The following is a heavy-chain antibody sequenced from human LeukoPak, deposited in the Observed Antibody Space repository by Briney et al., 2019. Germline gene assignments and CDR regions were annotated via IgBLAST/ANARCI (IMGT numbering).Heavy chain of an antibody. D-gene: IGHD2/OR15-2a*01. CDR1: GFTFSNFW. CDR3: ARVGEYDSFDY. CDR2: ISSDGSNT. V-gene: IGHV3-74*01. Sequence: GGSLRLSCAASGFTFSNFWMYWVRQPPGKGLVCVSRISSDGSNTNYADSVKGRFTISRDNAKNTLYLQMDSLRAEDTAVYYCARVGEYDSFDYWGQGTLVTVSS. J-gene: IGHJ4*02.